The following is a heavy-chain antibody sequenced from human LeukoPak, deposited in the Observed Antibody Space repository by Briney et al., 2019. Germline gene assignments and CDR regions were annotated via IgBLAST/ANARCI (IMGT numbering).Heavy chain of an antibody. Sequence: GASVKVSCKASGYTFTGYYMHWVRQAPGQGLEWMGWINPNSGGTNYAQKFQGRVTMTRDTSISTAYMELSRLRSDDTAAYYCAREPGRIAVAGDDYWGQGTLVTVSS. CDR3: AREPGRIAVAGDDY. D-gene: IGHD6-19*01. CDR1: GYTFTGYY. CDR2: INPNSGGT. J-gene: IGHJ4*02. V-gene: IGHV1-2*02.